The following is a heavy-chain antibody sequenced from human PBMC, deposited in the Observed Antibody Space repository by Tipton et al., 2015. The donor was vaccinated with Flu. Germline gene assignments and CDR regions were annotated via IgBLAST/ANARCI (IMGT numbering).Heavy chain of an antibody. CDR3: ARLPTRSYCPDY. CDR2: MYHSGRT. Sequence: TLSLTCSVSGDSIGRDFCWGWIRQPPGKGLEWIGSMYHSGRTYYNPSLKSRVTISVDTSKNQFSLKLSSVSAADTAVYYCARLPTRSYCPDYWGQGTLVTVPS. V-gene: IGHV4-38-2*01. CDR1: GDSIGRDFC. D-gene: IGHD1-26*01. J-gene: IGHJ4*02.